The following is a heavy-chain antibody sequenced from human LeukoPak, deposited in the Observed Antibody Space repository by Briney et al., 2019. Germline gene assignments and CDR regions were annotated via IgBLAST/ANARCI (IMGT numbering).Heavy chain of an antibody. V-gene: IGHV3-33*01. CDR1: GFTFSSYG. Sequence: GRSLRLSCAASGFTFSSYGMHWVRQAPGKGLEGVAVIWYDGSNKYYGDSVKGRFTISRDNSKKTLYLQMNSLRVEDTAVYYCARGDGYNDAEYLQRWGQGTLVTVS. CDR3: ARGDGYNDAEYLQR. D-gene: IGHD5-24*01. J-gene: IGHJ1*01. CDR2: IWYDGSNK.